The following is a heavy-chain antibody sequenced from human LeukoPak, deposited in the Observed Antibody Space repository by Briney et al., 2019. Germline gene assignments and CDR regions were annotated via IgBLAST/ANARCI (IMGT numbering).Heavy chain of an antibody. Sequence: ASVKVSCKASGGTFSSYAISWVRQAPGQGLEWMGGIIPIFGTANYAQKFQGRVTITADKSTSTAYMELSSLRSGDTAVYYCARAATRLAAALYYMDVWGKGTTVTVSS. CDR1: GGTFSSYA. D-gene: IGHD6-13*01. CDR3: ARAATRLAAALYYMDV. V-gene: IGHV1-69*06. J-gene: IGHJ6*03. CDR2: IIPIFGTA.